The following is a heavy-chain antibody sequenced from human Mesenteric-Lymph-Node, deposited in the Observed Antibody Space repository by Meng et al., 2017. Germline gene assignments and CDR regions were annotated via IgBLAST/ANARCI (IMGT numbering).Heavy chain of an antibody. V-gene: IGHV1-69*05. CDR2: IIPIFGTA. CDR3: AGRYYYDSSGYYPN. D-gene: IGHD3-22*01. Sequence: SVKVSCKASGGTFSSYAISWVRQAPGQGLEWMGGIIPIFGTANYAQKFQGRVTITTDESTSTAYMELSSLRSEDTAVNYCAGRYYYDSSGYYPNWGQGTLVTVSS. CDR1: GGTFSSYA. J-gene: IGHJ4*02.